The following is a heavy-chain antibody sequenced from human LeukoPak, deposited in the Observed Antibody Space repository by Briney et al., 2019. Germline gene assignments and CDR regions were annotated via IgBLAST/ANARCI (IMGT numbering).Heavy chain of an antibody. D-gene: IGHD3-22*01. Sequence: GGSLRLSCAASGFTFSSYSMNWVRQAPGKGLEWVSYISSSSTIYYAGSVRGRFTISRDNAKNSLYLQVNSLRAEDTAVYYCARASYDSGSYYLGAGARADYWGQGTLVTVSS. V-gene: IGHV3-48*04. CDR1: GFTFSSYS. J-gene: IGHJ4*02. CDR3: ARASYDSGSYYLGAGARADY. CDR2: ISSSSTI.